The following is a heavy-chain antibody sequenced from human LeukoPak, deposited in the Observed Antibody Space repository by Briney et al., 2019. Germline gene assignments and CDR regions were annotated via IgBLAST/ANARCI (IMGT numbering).Heavy chain of an antibody. J-gene: IGHJ4*02. CDR3: ARDGRIFGVVIIRVFDY. Sequence: SETLSLTCTVSGGSISSSSYYWGWIRQPPGKGLEWIGSIYYSGSTYYNLSLKSRVTISVDTSKNQFSLKLSSVTAADTAVYYCARDGRIFGVVIIRVFDYWGQGTLVTVSS. V-gene: IGHV4-39*07. CDR2: IYYSGST. D-gene: IGHD3-3*01. CDR1: GGSISSSSYY.